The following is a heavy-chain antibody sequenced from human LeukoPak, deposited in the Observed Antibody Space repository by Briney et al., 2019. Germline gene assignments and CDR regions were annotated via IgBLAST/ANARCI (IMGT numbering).Heavy chain of an antibody. V-gene: IGHV4-31*03. CDR2: TYHSGDT. D-gene: IGHD2-2*01. J-gene: IGHJ4*02. CDR3: ARGCTSCYSSFDN. CDR1: GGSISSDGYS. Sequence: PSQTLSRTCTVSGGSISSDGYSWSWIRQHPGKGLEWIGYTYHSGDTHYNPSLKSRVTISVDTSKKQFSLNLSSVTAADTAMYYCARGCTSCYSSFDNWGQGTPVTVSS.